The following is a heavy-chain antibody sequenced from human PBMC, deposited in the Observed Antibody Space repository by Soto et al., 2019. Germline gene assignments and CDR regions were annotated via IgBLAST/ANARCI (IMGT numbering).Heavy chain of an antibody. CDR3: ARGSIAVADLDY. CDR1: GYTFTSYY. J-gene: IGHJ4*02. D-gene: IGHD6-19*01. V-gene: IGHV1-46*01. Sequence: QVQLVQSRAEVKKPWASVKVSCKAAGYTFTSYYMHWVRQAPGQGLEWMGIINPSGGSTSYAQKCQGRVTMTRDTSTSTVYMELSSLRSEDTAVYYCARGSIAVADLDYWGQGTLVTVSS. CDR2: INPSGGST.